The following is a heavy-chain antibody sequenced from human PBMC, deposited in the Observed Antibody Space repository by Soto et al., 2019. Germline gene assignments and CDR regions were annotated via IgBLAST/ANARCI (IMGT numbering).Heavy chain of an antibody. V-gene: IGHV1-2*02. D-gene: IGHD5-18*01. CDR2: INPNSGGT. Sequence: QVQLVQSGAEVKKPGASVKVSCKASGYTFTGDYMHWVRQAPGQGLEWMGWINPNSGGTNYAQKFQGRVTMTRDTSISTAYMELSRLRSDDTAVYYCAVGYSYGSLWVEGGLNYWGQGTLVTVSS. CDR3: AVGYSYGSLWVEGGLNY. J-gene: IGHJ4*02. CDR1: GYTFTGDY.